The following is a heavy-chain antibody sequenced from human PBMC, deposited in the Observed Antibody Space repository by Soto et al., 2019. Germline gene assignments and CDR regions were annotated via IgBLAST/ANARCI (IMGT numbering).Heavy chain of an antibody. V-gene: IGHV4-61*08. Sequence: SETLSLTCTVSGGSISSGGYYWSWIRQHPGKALEWIGYIYYSGSTYYNPSFKSRVTISVDTSKTQFSLKLSSVTAADTAVYYCARVRTTLDFYYYYMDVWGIGTTVTVSS. D-gene: IGHD2-2*01. J-gene: IGHJ6*03. CDR1: GGSISSGGYY. CDR3: ARVRTTLDFYYYYMDV. CDR2: IYYSGST.